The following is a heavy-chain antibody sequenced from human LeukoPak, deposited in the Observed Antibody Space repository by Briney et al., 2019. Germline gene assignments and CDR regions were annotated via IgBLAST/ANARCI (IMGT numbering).Heavy chain of an antibody. V-gene: IGHV3-49*01. D-gene: IGHD4-17*01. J-gene: IGHJ4*02. CDR2: IRSKAYGGTT. CDR1: GFTFGDYA. Sequence: GGSLRLSCTASGFTFGDYAMSWFRQAPGKGLEWVGLIRSKAYGGTTEYAASVKGRFTISRDGSKSIAYLQMNSLKTEDTAVYYRTRPFDYGDYLPFDYWGQGTLVTVSS. CDR3: TRPFDYGDYLPFDY.